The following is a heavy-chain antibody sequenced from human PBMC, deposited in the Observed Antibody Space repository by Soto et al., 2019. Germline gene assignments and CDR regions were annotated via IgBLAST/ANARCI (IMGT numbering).Heavy chain of an antibody. CDR3: ARHLRSYDFFQYYYGIDV. D-gene: IGHD3-16*01. J-gene: IGHJ6*02. CDR2: IYPGDSDT. V-gene: IGHV5-51*01. Sequence: GESLKISCRESGYNYNLHWISWVRQKPGRGLEWMGIIYPGDSDTRYNPSFQGQVTISVDKSINTAYLQWDSLEASDTATYYCARHLRSYDFFQYYYGIDVWGQGSTVTVSS. CDR1: GYNYNLHW.